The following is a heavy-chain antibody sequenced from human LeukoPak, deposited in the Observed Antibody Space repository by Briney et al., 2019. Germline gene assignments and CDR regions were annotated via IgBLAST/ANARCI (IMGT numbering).Heavy chain of an antibody. J-gene: IGHJ5*02. CDR3: ARSTTVTTTPWFDP. CDR2: IYTSGST. CDR1: GGSISSYY. D-gene: IGHD4-17*01. V-gene: IGHV4-4*07. Sequence: SETLSLTCTVSGGSISSYYWSWIRQPAGKGLEWIGRIYTSGSTNYNPSLKSRVTMSVDTSKNQFSLKLSSVTAADTAEYYCARSTTVTTTPWFDPWGQGTLVTVSS.